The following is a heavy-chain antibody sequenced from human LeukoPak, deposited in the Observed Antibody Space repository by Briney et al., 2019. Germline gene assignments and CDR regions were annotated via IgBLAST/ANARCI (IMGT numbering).Heavy chain of an antibody. V-gene: IGHV3-30*02. D-gene: IGHD3-9*01. CDR3: AKAATYYDILTGYYYFDY. Sequence: GGSLRLSCAASGFTFSSYGMHWVRQAPGKGLEWVALIRYDGSNKYYADSVKGRFTISRDNSKNTLYLQMNSLRAEDTAVYYCAKAATYYDILTGYYYFDYWGQGTLVTVSS. CDR2: IRYDGSNK. J-gene: IGHJ4*02. CDR1: GFTFSSYG.